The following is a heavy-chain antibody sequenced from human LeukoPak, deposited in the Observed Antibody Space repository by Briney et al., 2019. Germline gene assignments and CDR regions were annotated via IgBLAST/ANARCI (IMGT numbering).Heavy chain of an antibody. D-gene: IGHD3-22*01. CDR1: GFTFSSYS. CDR3: ATYDSSGYYYLSD. V-gene: IGHV3-21*01. Sequence: GGSLRLSCAASGFTFSSYSMNWVHQAPGKGLEWVSSISSSSSYIYYADSVKGRFTISRDNAKNSLYLQMNSLRAEDTAVYYCATYDSSGYYYLSDWGQGTLVTVSS. J-gene: IGHJ4*02. CDR2: ISSSSSYI.